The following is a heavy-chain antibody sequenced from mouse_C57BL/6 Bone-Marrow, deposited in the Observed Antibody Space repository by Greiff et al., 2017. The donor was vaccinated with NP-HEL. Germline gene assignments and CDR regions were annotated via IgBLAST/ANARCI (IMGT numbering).Heavy chain of an antibody. CDR2: IDPNSGGT. CDR1: GYTFTSYW. D-gene: IGHD1-1*01. CDR3: GRRSSNTEVDYLDY. V-gene: IGHV1-72*01. Sequence: QVQLQQPGAELVKPGASVKLSCKASGYTFTSYWMHWVKQRPGRGLEWIGRIDPNSGGTKYNAKFKSKATLTVDKPSTTAYMQLSSLTYEDAAVYYCGRRSSNTEVDYLDYWGQGTTLTVSS. J-gene: IGHJ2*01.